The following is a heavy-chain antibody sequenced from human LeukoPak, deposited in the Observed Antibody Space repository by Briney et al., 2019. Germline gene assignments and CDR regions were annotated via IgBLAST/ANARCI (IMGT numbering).Heavy chain of an antibody. CDR3: ARRPGSGWYGRYFDL. Sequence: SETLSLTCAVYGGSFSGYYWSWIRQPPGKGLEWIGEINHSGSTNYNPSLKSRVTISVDTSMNQFSLKLSSVTAADTAVYYCARRPGSGWYGRYFDLWGRGTLVTVSS. CDR2: INHSGST. V-gene: IGHV4-34*01. J-gene: IGHJ2*01. CDR1: GGSFSGYY. D-gene: IGHD6-19*01.